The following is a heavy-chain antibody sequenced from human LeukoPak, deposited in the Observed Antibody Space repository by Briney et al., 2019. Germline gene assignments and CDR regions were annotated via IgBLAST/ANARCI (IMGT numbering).Heavy chain of an antibody. CDR2: IKSNTDGGTT. Sequence: GGSLRLSCAASGLTFTKAWMTWVRQAPGEGLEWVGRIKSNTDGGTTDYAAPVKGRFTISRDDSKDTLYLQMNSLKTEDTAVYYCTTNPYDKSGYHIWGQGTMVTVSS. J-gene: IGHJ3*02. D-gene: IGHD3-22*01. V-gene: IGHV3-15*01. CDR1: GLTFTKAW. CDR3: TTNPYDKSGYHI.